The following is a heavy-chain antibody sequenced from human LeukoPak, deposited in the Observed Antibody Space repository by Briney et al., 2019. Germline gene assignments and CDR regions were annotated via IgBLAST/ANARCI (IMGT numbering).Heavy chain of an antibody. CDR3: ARGAPYNWFDP. CDR2: IYYSGST. J-gene: IGHJ5*02. V-gene: IGHV4-59*01. CDR1: GGSISSYY. D-gene: IGHD1-26*01. Sequence: SETLSLTCTVSGGSISSYYWSWIRQPPGKRLEWIGYIYYSGSTNYNPSLKSRVTISVDTSKNQFSLKLSPVTAADTAVYYCARGAPYNWFDPWGQGTLVTVSS.